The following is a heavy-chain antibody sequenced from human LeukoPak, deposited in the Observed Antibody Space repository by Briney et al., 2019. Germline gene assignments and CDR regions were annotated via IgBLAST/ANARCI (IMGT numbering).Heavy chain of an antibody. CDR1: GYAFTSYG. V-gene: IGHV1-18*01. Sequence: ASVKVSCKASGYAFTSYGISWVRQAPGQGLEWMGWISAYNGNTNYAQKLQGRVTMTADTSTSTAYMELRSLRSDDTAVYYCAVYSGSYNDAFDIWGQGTMVTVSS. J-gene: IGHJ3*02. D-gene: IGHD1-26*01. CDR2: ISAYNGNT. CDR3: AVYSGSYNDAFDI.